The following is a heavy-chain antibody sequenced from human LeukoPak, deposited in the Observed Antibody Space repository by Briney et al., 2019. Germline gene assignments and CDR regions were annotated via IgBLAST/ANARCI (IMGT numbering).Heavy chain of an antibody. V-gene: IGHV5-51*01. Sequence: GESLKISCKVSGYILTNNWIGWVRQVPGKGLEWMGLIYPGYSDAKYSPSFQGQVTFSVDKSISTAYLQWSSLKASDTAIYYCARLPSDYYDSSGWNYFDYWGQGTLVTVSS. D-gene: IGHD3-22*01. J-gene: IGHJ4*02. CDR2: IYPGYSDA. CDR1: GYILTNNW. CDR3: ARLPSDYYDSSGWNYFDY.